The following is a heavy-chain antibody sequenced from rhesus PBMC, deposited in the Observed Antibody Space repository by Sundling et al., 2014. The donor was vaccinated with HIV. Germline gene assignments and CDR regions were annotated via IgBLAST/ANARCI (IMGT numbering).Heavy chain of an antibody. D-gene: IGHD3-3*01. CDR1: GFSLSTSGMG. V-gene: IGHV2S1*01. J-gene: IGHJ4*01. Sequence: QVTLKESGPALAKPTQTLTLTCSFSGFSLSTSGMGVGWIRQPPGKALEWLASIYWDDDKYYSTSLTNRLTISKDTSKNQVVLTMTNMDPVDTATYYCTGATGDWLPHTYYFDYWGQGVLVTVSS. CDR2: IYWDDDK. CDR3: TGATGDWLPHTYYFDY.